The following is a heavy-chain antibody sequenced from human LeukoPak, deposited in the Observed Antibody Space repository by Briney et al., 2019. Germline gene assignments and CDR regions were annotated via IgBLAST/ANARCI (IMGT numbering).Heavy chain of an antibody. CDR2: ITNSGSTI. J-gene: IGHJ4*02. Sequence: GGSLRLSCAASGFTFSDYYLSWIRQAPGKGLECVSYITNSGSTIYYADSVKRRFTISRDNAKNSLYLQMNSLRAEDTAVYYCAREYCRSTSCYGYPDYWGQGTLVTVSS. CDR1: GFTFSDYY. D-gene: IGHD2-2*01. CDR3: AREYCRSTSCYGYPDY. V-gene: IGHV3-11*01.